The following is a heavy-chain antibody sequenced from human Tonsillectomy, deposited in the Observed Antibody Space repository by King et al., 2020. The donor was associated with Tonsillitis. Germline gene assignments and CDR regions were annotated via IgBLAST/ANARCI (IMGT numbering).Heavy chain of an antibody. D-gene: IGHD2/OR15-2a*01. Sequence: VQLVESGGGLVQPGRSLRLSWIASGFTFGEYAMSWVRQSPGRGLEWLGCSRRIVYGGSTEYAVSVKCRLIISRDDSKSIAYLQMNSLKTEDTAVYYCTSDQDFGDYWGQGTVVTVSS. CDR3: TSDQDFGDY. J-gene: IGHJ4*02. CDR2: SRRIVYGGST. CDR1: GFTFGEYA. V-gene: IGHV3-49*04.